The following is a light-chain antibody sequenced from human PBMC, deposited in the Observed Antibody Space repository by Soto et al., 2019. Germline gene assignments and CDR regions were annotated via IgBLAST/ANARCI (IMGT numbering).Light chain of an antibody. CDR3: QQYGTSPFT. CDR1: QSLSYSY. V-gene: IGKV3-20*01. CDR2: GAS. J-gene: IGKJ3*01. Sequence: EIVLTQSPGTLSLSAGEKATLSCRASQSLSYSYLALYQQKVGQAPRLLIYGASSRATGIPDRFSGSGSGTDFTLTISILEPEDCAVYYCQQYGTSPFTFGPGTKVDI.